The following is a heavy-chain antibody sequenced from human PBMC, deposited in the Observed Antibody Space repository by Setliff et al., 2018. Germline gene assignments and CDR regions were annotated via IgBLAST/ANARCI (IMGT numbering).Heavy chain of an antibody. V-gene: IGHV1-2*02. Sequence: ASVKVSCKASGYTFTNYYINWVRQAPGQGLEWMGWISPHTGVTNYAQKFQGRVAMTRDTSINTAYMELSTLRYDDTALYYCARVPQEALYYYDRGHYIDYWGQGTLVTVSS. J-gene: IGHJ4*02. D-gene: IGHD3-22*01. CDR1: GYTFTNYY. CDR3: ARVPQEALYYYDRGHYIDY. CDR2: ISPHTGVT.